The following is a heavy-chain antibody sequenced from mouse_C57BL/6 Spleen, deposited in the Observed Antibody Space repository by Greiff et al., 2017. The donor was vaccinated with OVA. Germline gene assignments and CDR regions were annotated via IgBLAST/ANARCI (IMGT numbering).Heavy chain of an antibody. D-gene: IGHD1-1*01. Sequence: VQLQQSAPELVKPGASVKISCKASGYAFSSSWMNWVKQRPGKGLEWIGRIYPGDGDTNYNGKFKGKATLTADKSSSTAYMQLSSLTSEDSAVYFCAIYYGSEEDYYFDYWGQGTTLTVSS. CDR3: AIYYGSEEDYYFDY. CDR2: IYPGDGDT. CDR1: GYAFSSSW. J-gene: IGHJ2*01. V-gene: IGHV1-82*01.